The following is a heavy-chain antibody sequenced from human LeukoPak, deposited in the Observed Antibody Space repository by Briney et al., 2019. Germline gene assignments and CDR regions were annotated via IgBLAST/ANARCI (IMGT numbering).Heavy chain of an antibody. J-gene: IGHJ6*03. CDR2: IVPIHTTA. CDR3: AREWPGSGSIPSYYYHMDV. V-gene: IGHV1-69*10. D-gene: IGHD1-14*01. Sequence: GASVKVSCKASGGTFSTYAINWVRQAPGQGLEWMGGIVPIHTTANYAQKFQGRVTITADKSTSTAYMELSSLRFEDTAVYYCAREWPGSGSIPSYYYHMDVWGKGTTVTVSS. CDR1: GGTFSTYA.